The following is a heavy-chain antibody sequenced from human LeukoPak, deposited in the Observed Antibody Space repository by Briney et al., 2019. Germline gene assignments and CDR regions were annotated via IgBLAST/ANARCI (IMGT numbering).Heavy chain of an antibody. Sequence: GGSLRLSCAASGFTFSSYAMSWVRQAPGKGLEWVSAISGSGGSTYYADSVKGRFTISRDNSKNTLYLQMNSLRAEDTAVYYCAKGLSKGSGRPERIYYYYGMDVWGQGTTVTVSS. V-gene: IGHV3-23*01. CDR1: GFTFSSYA. CDR2: ISGSGGST. J-gene: IGHJ6*02. CDR3: AKGLSKGSGRPERIYYYYGMDV. D-gene: IGHD6-19*01.